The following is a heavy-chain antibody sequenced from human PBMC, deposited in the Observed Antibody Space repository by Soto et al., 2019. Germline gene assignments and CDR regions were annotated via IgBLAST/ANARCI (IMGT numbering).Heavy chain of an antibody. V-gene: IGHV3-23*01. Sequence: EVQLLESGGGLVQPGGSLRLSCAASGFTFSHYAMSWVRQAPGKGLEWVSTISGSDGSTYYADSVKGRFTISRDNSKNTLYLQMNSLRAEDTAVYYCAKXXXXXXXXXXXYFDYWGQGTLVTVSS. CDR3: AKXXXXXXXXXXXYFDY. CDR2: ISGSDGST. J-gene: IGHJ4*02. CDR1: GFTFSHYA.